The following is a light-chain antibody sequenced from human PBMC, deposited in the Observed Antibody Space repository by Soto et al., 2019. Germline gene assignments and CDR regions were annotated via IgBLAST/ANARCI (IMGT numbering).Light chain of an antibody. J-gene: IGKJ1*01. V-gene: IGKV1-5*03. CDR2: KAS. CDR1: QSISDW. Sequence: DIQMTQSPSTLSASVGDRVTITCRASQSISDWLAWYQQKPGKAPKLLIYKASTLDSGVPSRFSGGGSGTDFTLTINSLQPDDFATYYCQQYNSYPWTFGQGAKVEIK. CDR3: QQYNSYPWT.